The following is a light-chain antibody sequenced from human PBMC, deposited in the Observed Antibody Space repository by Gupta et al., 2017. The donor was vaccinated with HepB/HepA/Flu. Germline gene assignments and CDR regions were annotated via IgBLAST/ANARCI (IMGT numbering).Light chain of an antibody. CDR3: QAWDSSTALCV. V-gene: IGLV3-1*01. CDR2: QDS. Sequence: SYEPTPPTSVFVSPGQTASITCSGDNLGGKYAFWYQQKPGQSPVVVIYQDSRRPSGIPERFSGSNSGNTATLTISGAQAMDEADYYCQAWDSSTALCVFGTGTKVTVL. J-gene: IGLJ1*01. CDR1: NLGGKY.